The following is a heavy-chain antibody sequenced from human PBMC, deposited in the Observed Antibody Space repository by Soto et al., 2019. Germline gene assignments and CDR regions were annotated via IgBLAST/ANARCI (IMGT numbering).Heavy chain of an antibody. CDR1: GFSFGTYG. CDR3: ANGRPPNNVLLVTISAEYDC. Sequence: QVQLVESGGGVVQPGRSLRLSCAASGFSFGTYGMNWVRQAPGKGLEWVAGIRYDGSRKYCADSVKGRFTISRDNSENMLYLQMNSLRPEDTAVYCCANGRPPNNVLLVTISAEYDCWGQGTLVTVSS. CDR2: IRYDGSRK. V-gene: IGHV3-30*18. D-gene: IGHD2-8*01. J-gene: IGHJ4*02.